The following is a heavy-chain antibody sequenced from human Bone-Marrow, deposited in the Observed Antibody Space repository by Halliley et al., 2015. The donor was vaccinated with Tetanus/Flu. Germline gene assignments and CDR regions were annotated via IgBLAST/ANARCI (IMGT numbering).Heavy chain of an antibody. CDR2: MFDTGST. D-gene: IGHD3-10*01. V-gene: IGHV4-31*03. J-gene: IGHJ4*02. CDR1: GGSINSGSYY. CDR3: TRGEGTFWVDS. Sequence: LVQPSQTLSLSCTVSGGSINSGSYYWTWIRQHPGKGLEWIGYMFDTGSTYYNPSLKSRITISADTSKNQFSLRLSFVTAADTAVYYCTRGEGTFWVDSWGPGTLVTVSS.